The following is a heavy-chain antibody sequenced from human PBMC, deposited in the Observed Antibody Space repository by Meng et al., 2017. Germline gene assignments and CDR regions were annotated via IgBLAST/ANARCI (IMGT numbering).Heavy chain of an antibody. CDR3: ATRGNPYLNC. J-gene: IGHJ4*02. V-gene: IGHV1-18*01. Sequence: HVQVGTSGPKGKEPWASVKVPCKASGYTFTSYGISWVRQAPGQGLEWMGWISAYNGKTDYAQKFQGRITMTTDTFTSTAYKELRNLRSDDTAVYYCATRGNPYLNCWGQGTLVTVSS. CDR1: GYTFTSYG. CDR2: ISAYNGKT.